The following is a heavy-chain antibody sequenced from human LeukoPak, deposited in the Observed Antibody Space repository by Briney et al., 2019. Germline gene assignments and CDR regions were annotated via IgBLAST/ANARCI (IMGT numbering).Heavy chain of an antibody. CDR2: INPSGGST. J-gene: IGHJ4*02. D-gene: IGHD3-16*01. V-gene: IGHV1-46*01. Sequence: ASVKVSSKASGYTFTSYYMHWVRQAPGQGLEWMGIINPSGGSTSYAQKFQGRVTMTRDTSTSTVYMELSSLRSEDTAVYYCARDRIMITFGGGIDYWGQGTLVTASS. CDR3: ARDRIMITFGGGIDY. CDR1: GYTFTSYY.